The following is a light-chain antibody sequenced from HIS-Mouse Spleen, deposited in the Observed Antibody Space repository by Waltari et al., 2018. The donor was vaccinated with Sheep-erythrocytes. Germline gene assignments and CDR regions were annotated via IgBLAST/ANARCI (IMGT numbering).Light chain of an antibody. J-gene: IGLJ2*01. CDR1: ISDVGCSNY. Sequence: QSALTQPRSLSGSPAQSVTISCTRPISDVGCSNYVSWYQQPPGKAPKLMMYDVSKRPSGVPGRFSGSKSGNTASLTISGLQAEDEADYYCCSYAGSYTFDVVFGGGTKLTVL. V-gene: IGLV2-11*01. CDR2: DVS. CDR3: CSYAGSYTFDVV.